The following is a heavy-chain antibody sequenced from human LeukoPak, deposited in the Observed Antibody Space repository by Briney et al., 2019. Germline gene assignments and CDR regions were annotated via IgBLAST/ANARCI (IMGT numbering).Heavy chain of an antibody. CDR1: GYIFTSYY. Sequence: ASVKVSCKASGYIFTSYYMHWVRQAPGQGLEWMGIINPSDGSTIYAQMFQGRVTMTRDTSTSTVYMVLTSLTFDDTAVYYCARVPIGGAFDYWGQGTLVTVSS. D-gene: IGHD2/OR15-2a*01. V-gene: IGHV1-46*01. J-gene: IGHJ4*02. CDR3: ARVPIGGAFDY. CDR2: INPSDGST.